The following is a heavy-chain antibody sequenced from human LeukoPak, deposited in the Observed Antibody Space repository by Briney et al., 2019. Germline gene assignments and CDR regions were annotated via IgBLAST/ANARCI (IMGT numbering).Heavy chain of an antibody. V-gene: IGHV3-48*04. Sequence: QPGGSLRLSCAASGFTFSYYNMNWVRQAPGKGLEWVSYISSSGSTIYYADSVKGRFTISRDNAKNSLYLQMNSLRAEDTAVYSCAELGITMIGGIWGKGTTVTISS. D-gene: IGHD3-10*02. CDR1: GFTFSYYN. CDR3: AELGITMIGGI. CDR2: ISSSGSTI. J-gene: IGHJ6*04.